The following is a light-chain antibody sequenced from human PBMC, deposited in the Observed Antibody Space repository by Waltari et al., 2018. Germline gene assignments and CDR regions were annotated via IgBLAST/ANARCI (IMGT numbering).Light chain of an antibody. V-gene: IGLV3-19*01. J-gene: IGLJ2*01. CDR3: NTREISGDVV. CDR2: GKN. CDR1: SLSLYS. Sequence: SSSLSQDPAVSVALGQTVRHICPGDSLSLYSSIWCRQKPGQSPVLLIYGKNNRPSGIPDRFSASSSGNTASLTISGARAEDEGDYYCNTREISGDVVFGGGTKLTVL.